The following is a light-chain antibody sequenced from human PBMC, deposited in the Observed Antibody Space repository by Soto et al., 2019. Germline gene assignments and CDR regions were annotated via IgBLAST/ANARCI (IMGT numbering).Light chain of an antibody. CDR1: QTIRSY. CDR3: QKSYITPPN. V-gene: IGKV1-39*01. J-gene: IGKJ4*01. CDR2: AAS. Sequence: DIQMTQSPSSLSASVGYRFTISCRASQTIRSYLNWFQQKPGNAPKLLISAASSLHNGVPSRFSGSGSGTDFTLTISSLQPEDFATYYCQKSYITPPNFGGGTKVDIK.